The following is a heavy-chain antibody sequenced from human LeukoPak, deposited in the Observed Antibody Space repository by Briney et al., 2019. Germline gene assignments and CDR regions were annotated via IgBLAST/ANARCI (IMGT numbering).Heavy chain of an antibody. CDR2: INTNTGNP. D-gene: IGHD3-9*01. CDR3: ATPGEPYDILTGTPLPVNY. V-gene: IGHV7-4-1*02. J-gene: IGHJ4*02. Sequence: ASVKVSCKASGYTFTSYAMNWVRQAPGQGLEWMGWINTNTGNPTYAQGFTGRFVFSLDTSVSTAYLQISGLKAEDTAVYYCATPGEPYDILTGTPLPVNYWGQGTLVTVSS. CDR1: GYTFTSYA.